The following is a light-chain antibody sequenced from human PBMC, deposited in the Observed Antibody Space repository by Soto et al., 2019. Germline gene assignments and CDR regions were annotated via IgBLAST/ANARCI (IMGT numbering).Light chain of an antibody. CDR1: QGISNY. J-gene: IGKJ5*01. V-gene: IGKV1-27*01. CDR3: QKYTSPPIP. CDR2: AAS. Sequence: IQRTQSPSSLSASVGDSVTISCRASQGISNYLAWYQQKPGKVPKILIYAASTLQSGVPSRFSGSGSGTDFTLTISSLQPEDIATYYCQKYTSPPIPFGQVTRLEI.